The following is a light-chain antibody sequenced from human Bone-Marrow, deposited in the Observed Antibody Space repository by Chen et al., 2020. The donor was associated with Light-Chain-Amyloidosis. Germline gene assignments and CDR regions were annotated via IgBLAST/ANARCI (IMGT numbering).Light chain of an antibody. CDR1: TGAVTRGYY. J-gene: IGLJ3*02. CDR2: STS. Sequence: QTVVTQEPSLTVSPGGTVTLTGASSTGAVTRGYYPNWFPQKPGQAPRALIYSTSNEHSWTPARFAGSLLGGKAAMTLSGVQAEDEAEYYCLLYYGGAQVFGGGTKLTVL. V-gene: IGLV7-43*01. CDR3: LLYYGGAQV.